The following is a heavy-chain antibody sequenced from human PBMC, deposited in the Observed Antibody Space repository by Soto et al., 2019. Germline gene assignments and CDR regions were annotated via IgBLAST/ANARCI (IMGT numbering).Heavy chain of an antibody. J-gene: IGHJ4*02. CDR2: INSDGSST. Sequence: GPLRVSCAASVFTFSSYWMHWVRQAPGKGLVWVSRINSDGSSTSYADSVKGRFTISRDNAKNTLYLQMNSLRAEDTAVYYCARDAGIAVAGSYYFDYWGQGTLVTVSS. D-gene: IGHD6-19*01. CDR3: ARDAGIAVAGSYYFDY. CDR1: VFTFSSYW. V-gene: IGHV3-74*01.